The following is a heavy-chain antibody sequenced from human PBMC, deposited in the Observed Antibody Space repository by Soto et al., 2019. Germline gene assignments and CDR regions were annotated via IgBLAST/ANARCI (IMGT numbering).Heavy chain of an antibody. D-gene: IGHD5-12*01. J-gene: IGHJ4*02. CDR3: ARDTGRDGYNLFDY. Sequence: QRLSCAASGFTVSSNYMSWVRQAPGKGLEWVSVIYSGGSTYYADSVKGRFTISRDNSKNTLYLQMNSLRAEDTAVYYCARDTGRDGYNLFDYWGQGTLVTVSS. V-gene: IGHV3-53*01. CDR2: IYSGGST. CDR1: GFTVSSNY.